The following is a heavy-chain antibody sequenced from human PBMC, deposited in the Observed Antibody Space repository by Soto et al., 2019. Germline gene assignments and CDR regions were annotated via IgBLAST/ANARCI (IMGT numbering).Heavy chain of an antibody. D-gene: IGHD6-13*01. CDR1: GGSFSGDY. Sequence: PSETLSLTCAVYGGSFSGDYWSWIRQPPGKGLEWIGEINHSGSTNYNPSLKSRVTISVDTSKNQFSLKLSSVTAADTAVYYCARASHIAAAPRGANWFDPWGQGTLVTVSS. CDR3: ARASHIAAAPRGANWFDP. V-gene: IGHV4-34*01. CDR2: INHSGST. J-gene: IGHJ5*02.